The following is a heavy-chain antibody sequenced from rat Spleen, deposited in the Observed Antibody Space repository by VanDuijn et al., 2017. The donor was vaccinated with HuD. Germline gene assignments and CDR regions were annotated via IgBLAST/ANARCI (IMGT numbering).Heavy chain of an antibody. V-gene: IGHV3-1*01. D-gene: IGHD4-3*01. Sequence: EVQLQESGPGLVKPSQSLSLTCSVTGYSITSNYWAWIRKFPGNKLEWMGYINYSGSTGYNPSLKSRISITRDTSKNHFFLQFNSVTTEDTATYYCARGYNSGYYWYFDFWGPGTMVTVSS. CDR1: GYSITSNY. CDR2: INYSGST. CDR3: ARGYNSGYYWYFDF. J-gene: IGHJ1*01.